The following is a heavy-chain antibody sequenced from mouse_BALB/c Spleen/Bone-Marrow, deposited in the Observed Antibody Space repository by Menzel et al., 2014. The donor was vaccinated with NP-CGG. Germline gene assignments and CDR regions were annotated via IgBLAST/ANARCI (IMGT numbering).Heavy chain of an antibody. J-gene: IGHJ3*01. Sequence: EVQLQQSGTVLARPGASVKMSCKASGYTFXSYWMHWVKQRPGQGLEWIGAIYPGNSDTSYNQKFKGKAKLTAVTSTSTAYMELSSLANEDSAVYYCTRELRLLFAYWGQGTLVTVSA. D-gene: IGHD1-2*01. V-gene: IGHV1-5*01. CDR1: GYTFXSYW. CDR3: TRELRLLFAY. CDR2: IYPGNSDT.